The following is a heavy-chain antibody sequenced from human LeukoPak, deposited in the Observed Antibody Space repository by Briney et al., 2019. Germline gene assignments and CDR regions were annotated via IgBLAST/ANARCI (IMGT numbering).Heavy chain of an antibody. D-gene: IGHD3-10*01. CDR1: GFTFSSYA. CDR3: AKDSRHITMVRGVIYYFDY. V-gene: IGHV3-23*01. Sequence: GGSLRLSCAASGFTFSSYAMRWVRQAPGKGLEWVSAISGSGGSTYYADSVKGRFTISRDNSKNTLYLQMNSLRAEDTAVYYCAKDSRHITMVRGVIYYFDYWCQGTLVTVSS. J-gene: IGHJ4*02. CDR2: ISGSGGST.